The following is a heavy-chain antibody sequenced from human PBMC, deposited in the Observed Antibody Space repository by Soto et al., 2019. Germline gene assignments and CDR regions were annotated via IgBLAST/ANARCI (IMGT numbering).Heavy chain of an antibody. CDR3: ARERGSGWTFDY. V-gene: IGHV3-48*01. Sequence: LRLSCAASGFTVSSNYMTWVRQAPGKGLEWVSSISSSTIYYADSVKGRFTISRDNVQNSLYLQMHSLRAEDTAVYYCARERGSGWTFDYWGQGTLVTVSS. CDR2: ISSSTI. CDR1: GFTVSSNY. D-gene: IGHD6-19*01. J-gene: IGHJ4*02.